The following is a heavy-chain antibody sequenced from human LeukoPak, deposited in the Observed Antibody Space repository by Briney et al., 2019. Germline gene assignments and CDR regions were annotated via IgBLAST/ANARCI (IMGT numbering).Heavy chain of an antibody. Sequence: GGSLRLSCAASGFTFSSYAMSWVRQAPGKGLEWVAFIRYDGSNKYYADSVKGRFTISRDNSKNTLYLQMNSLRAEDTAVYYCAKDWGWLQFAGGFDYWGQGTLVTVSS. CDR2: IRYDGSNK. J-gene: IGHJ4*02. CDR1: GFTFSSYA. D-gene: IGHD5-24*01. V-gene: IGHV3-30*02. CDR3: AKDWGWLQFAGGFDY.